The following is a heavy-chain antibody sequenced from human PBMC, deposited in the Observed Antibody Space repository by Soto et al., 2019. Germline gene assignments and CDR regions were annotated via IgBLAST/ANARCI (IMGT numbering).Heavy chain of an antibody. CDR3: ARGISSPYYYGMDV. CDR2: IIPIFGTA. Sequence: ASVKVSCKASGGTFSSYAISWVRQAPGQGLEWMGGIIPIFGTANYAQKFQGRVTITADESTSTAYMELSSLRSEDTAVYYCARGISSPYYYGMDVWGQGTTVTVSS. D-gene: IGHD6-13*01. V-gene: IGHV1-69*13. CDR1: GGTFSSYA. J-gene: IGHJ6*02.